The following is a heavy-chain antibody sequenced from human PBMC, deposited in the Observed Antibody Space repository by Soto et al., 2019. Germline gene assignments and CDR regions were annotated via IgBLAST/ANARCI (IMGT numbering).Heavy chain of an antibody. J-gene: IGHJ4*02. CDR2: MHTSGST. V-gene: IGHV4-4*07. Sequence: QMQLQESGPGLVKPSETLSLTCTVSGGSIRGYYWSWIRQSAGMRLEWIGRMHTSGSTNYNPSLKSRVTISVDMSKNQISLKLTSVTAADTALCYCVRASMPKAHFDSWGQGTLVTVSS. CDR3: VRASMPKAHFDS. CDR1: GGSIRGYY. D-gene: IGHD2-2*01.